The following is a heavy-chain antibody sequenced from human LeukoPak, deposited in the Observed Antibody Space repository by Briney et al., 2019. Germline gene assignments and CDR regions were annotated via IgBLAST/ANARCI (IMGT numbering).Heavy chain of an antibody. CDR2: IYTSGST. Sequence: NPSQTLSLTCTVSGGSISSGSYYWSWIRQPAGKGLEWIGRIYTSGSTNYNPSLTSRVTISVDTSKNQFSLKLSSVTAADTAVYYCARGYYDFWSGFDYWGQGTLVTVSS. J-gene: IGHJ4*02. D-gene: IGHD3-3*01. CDR3: ARGYYDFWSGFDY. CDR1: GGSISSGSYY. V-gene: IGHV4-61*02.